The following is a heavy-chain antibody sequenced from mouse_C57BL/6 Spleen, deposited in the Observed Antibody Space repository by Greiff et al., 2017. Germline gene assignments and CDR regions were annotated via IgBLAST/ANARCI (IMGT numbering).Heavy chain of an antibody. CDR1: GFSFTSYG. CDR2: IGRGGST. V-gene: IGHV2-5*01. D-gene: IGHD2-12*01. CDR3: DENGSYGEGGDFDY. J-gene: IGHJ2*01. Sequence: VQLQQSGPGLVQPSQSLSITCTVSGFSFTSYGVHWVRQSPGQGLEWLGVIGRGGSTDYNAAYVSRLSITKDNSKNQVSFKMNSLQADDTAIYYCDENGSYGEGGDFDYWGQGTTLTVSS.